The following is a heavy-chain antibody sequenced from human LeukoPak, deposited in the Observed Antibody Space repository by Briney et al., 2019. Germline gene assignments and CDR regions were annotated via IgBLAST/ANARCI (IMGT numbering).Heavy chain of an antibody. V-gene: IGHV4-59*01. CDR1: GGSISSYY. Sequence: SETLSLTCTVSGGSISSYYWSWIRQPPGKGLEWIGYIYYSGSTNYNPSLKSRVTISVDTSKNQFSLKLSSVTAADTAVYYCAREIVVVPAAMSWFDPWGQGTLVTVSS. CDR2: IYYSGST. D-gene: IGHD2-2*01. CDR3: AREIVVVPAAMSWFDP. J-gene: IGHJ5*02.